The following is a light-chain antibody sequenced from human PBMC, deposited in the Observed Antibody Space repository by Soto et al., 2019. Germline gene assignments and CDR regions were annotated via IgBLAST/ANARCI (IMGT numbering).Light chain of an antibody. CDR3: VLYMGTGIWV. J-gene: IGLJ3*02. CDR2: TTN. CDR1: SGSVSTTYY. V-gene: IGLV8-61*01. Sequence: QTVVTQEPSFSVSPGRTVTLTCGLSSGSVSTTYYPSWYQQTPGQAPRTLIYTTNTRSSGVPDRFSGSILGNKAALTITGAQADDDSDYYCVLYMGTGIWVFGGGTNLTVL.